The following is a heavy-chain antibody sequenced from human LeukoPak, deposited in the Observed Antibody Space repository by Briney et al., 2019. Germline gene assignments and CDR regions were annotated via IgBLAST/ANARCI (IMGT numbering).Heavy chain of an antibody. Sequence: SETLSLTCTVSGYSISSGYYWGWIRQPPGKGLEWIGSIYHSGSTYYNPSLKSRVTISVDTSKNQFSLKLSSVTAADTAVYYCARRIPYCSGNCYSMDVWGKGTTVTVSS. V-gene: IGHV4-38-2*02. CDR1: GYSISSGYY. CDR2: IYHSGST. D-gene: IGHD2-8*02. J-gene: IGHJ6*03. CDR3: ARRIPYCSGNCYSMDV.